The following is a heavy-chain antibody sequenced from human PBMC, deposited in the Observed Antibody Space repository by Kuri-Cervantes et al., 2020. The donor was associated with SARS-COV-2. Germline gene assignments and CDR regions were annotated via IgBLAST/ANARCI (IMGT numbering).Heavy chain of an antibody. J-gene: IGHJ5*02. D-gene: IGHD3-3*01. V-gene: IGHV1-18*01. CDR2: ISAYNGNT. CDR3: ARSVREYDVWSGYPNWFDP. Sequence: ASVKVSCKASGYTFTSYGISWVRQAPGQGLEWMGWISAYNGNTNYAQKLQGRVTMTTDTSTSTAYMELRSLRSDDTAVYYCARSVREYDVWSGYPNWFDPWGQGTLVTVSS. CDR1: GYTFTSYG.